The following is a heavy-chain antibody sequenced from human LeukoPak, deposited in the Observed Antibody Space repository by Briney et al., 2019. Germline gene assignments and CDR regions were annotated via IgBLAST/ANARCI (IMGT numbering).Heavy chain of an antibody. D-gene: IGHD2-15*01. CDR1: GFTFSSYA. CDR3: AGVVAATGYFDY. CDR2: ISGSGGST. Sequence: GGSLRLSCAASGFTFSSYAMSWVRQAPGKGLEWVSAISGSGGSTYYADSVKGRFTISRDNSKNTLYLQMNSLRAEDTAVYYCAGVVAATGYFDYWGRGTLVTVSS. J-gene: IGHJ4*02. V-gene: IGHV3-23*01.